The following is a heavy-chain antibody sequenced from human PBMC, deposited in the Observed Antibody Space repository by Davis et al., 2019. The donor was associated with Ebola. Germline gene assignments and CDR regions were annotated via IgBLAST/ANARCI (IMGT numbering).Heavy chain of an antibody. V-gene: IGHV3-53*01. Sequence: PGGSLRLSCAVSGFTVSDNYVTWVRQAPGKGLEWVAVIYVGGDTYYTDSVKGRFTISRDTSKNTVSLQMNSLRVEDTAVYYCTRGGADDPLDVWGRGTMVTVSS. CDR1: GFTVSDNY. J-gene: IGHJ3*01. CDR2: IYVGGDT. D-gene: IGHD4/OR15-4a*01. CDR3: TRGGADDPLDV.